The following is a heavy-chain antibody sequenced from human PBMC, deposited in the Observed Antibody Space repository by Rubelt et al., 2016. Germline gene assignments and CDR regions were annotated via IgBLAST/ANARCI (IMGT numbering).Heavy chain of an antibody. CDR1: GVPISSNSYF. J-gene: IGHJ2*01. CDR2: IYYRGNT. D-gene: IGHD3-10*01. V-gene: IGHV4-39*07. CDR3: ASGPGWGENGYFDL. Sequence: QLQLQESGPGLVKPSETLSLTCTVSGVPISSNSYFWGWVRQPPGKGLEWIGSIYYRGNTYYTPSLKSRVTVALDTSNNQFTLRLISVTAADTAVYYWASGPGWGENGYFDLWGRGTLVTVAS.